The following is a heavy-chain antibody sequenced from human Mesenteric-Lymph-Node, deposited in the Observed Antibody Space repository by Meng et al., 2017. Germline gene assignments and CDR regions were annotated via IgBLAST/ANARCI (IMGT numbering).Heavy chain of an antibody. D-gene: IGHD3-3*01. V-gene: IGHV3-30*03. CDR2: ISYDGSNK. Sequence: GESLKISCAASGFTFSSYSMNWVRQAPGKGLEWVAVISYDGSNKYYADSVKGRFTISRDNAKNSLYLQMNSLRAEDTAVYYCARDQATGPLEYYYYYGMDVWGQGTTVTVSS. CDR3: ARDQATGPLEYYYYYGMDV. CDR1: GFTFSSYS. J-gene: IGHJ6*02.